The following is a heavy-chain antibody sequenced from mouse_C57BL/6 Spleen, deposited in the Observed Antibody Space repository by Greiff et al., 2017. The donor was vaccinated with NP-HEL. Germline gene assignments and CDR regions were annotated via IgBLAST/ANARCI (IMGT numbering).Heavy chain of an antibody. CDR2: INPNNGGT. D-gene: IGHD2-4*01. Sequence: VQLQQSGPELVKPGASVKIPCKASGYTFTDYNMDWVKQSHGKSLEWIGDINPNNGGTIYQQKFKGKATLTVDKSSSTAYMGLRSLTSEDTAVYYCAKRDYDEGWYFDVWGTGTTVTVSS. CDR3: AKRDYDEGWYFDV. J-gene: IGHJ1*03. CDR1: GYTFTDYN. V-gene: IGHV1-18*01.